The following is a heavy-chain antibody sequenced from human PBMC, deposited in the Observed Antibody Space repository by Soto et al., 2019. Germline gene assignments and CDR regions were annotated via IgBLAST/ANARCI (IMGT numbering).Heavy chain of an antibody. J-gene: IGHJ5*02. CDR2: IYYSGST. D-gene: IGHD5-12*01. V-gene: IGHV4-59*01. CDR1: GGSISSYY. CDR3: ARSTIPHRFDP. Sequence: SETLSLTCTVSGGSISSYYWSWIRQPPGKGLEWIGYIYYSGSTNYNPSLKSRVTISVDTSKNQFSLKLSSVTAADTAVYYCARSTIPHRFDPWGQGTLVTVSS.